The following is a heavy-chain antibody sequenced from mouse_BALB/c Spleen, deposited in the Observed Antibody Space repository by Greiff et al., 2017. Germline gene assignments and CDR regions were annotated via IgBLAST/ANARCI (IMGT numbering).Heavy chain of an antibody. J-gene: IGHJ3*01. CDR2: ISSGSSTI. CDR1: GFTFSSFG. Sequence: EVQRVESGGGLVQPGGSRKLSCAASGFTFSSFGMHWVRQAPEKGLEWVAYISSGSSTIYYADTVKGRFTISRDNPKNTLFLQMTSLRSEDTAMYYCARSVYYDYDGFAYWGQGTLVTVSA. CDR3: ARSVYYDYDGFAY. V-gene: IGHV5-17*02. D-gene: IGHD2-4*01.